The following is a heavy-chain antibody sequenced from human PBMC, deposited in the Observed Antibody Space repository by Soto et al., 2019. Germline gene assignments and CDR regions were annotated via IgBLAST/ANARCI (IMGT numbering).Heavy chain of an antibody. V-gene: IGHV4-31*03. CDR3: AREGSGTTPGGFDP. J-gene: IGHJ5*02. Sequence: QVQLQESGPGLVKPSQTLSLTCTVSGASITSVGYSWTWIRQHPGKGLGWIGYVYHSGTTYYNPSLKSRATISVDTSKNKFYLRLTSVTAADTAIYYCAREGSGTTPGGFDPWGQGTLVTVSS. D-gene: IGHD1-7*01. CDR1: GASITSVGYS. CDR2: VYHSGTT.